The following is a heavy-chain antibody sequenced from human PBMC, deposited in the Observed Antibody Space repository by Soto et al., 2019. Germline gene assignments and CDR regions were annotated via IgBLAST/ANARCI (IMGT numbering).Heavy chain of an antibody. CDR2: IKSKTDGGTT. CDR3: TTENTAMVWYWFDP. D-gene: IGHD5-18*01. V-gene: IGHV3-15*07. J-gene: IGHJ5*02. Sequence: EVQLVESGGGLVKPGGSLRLSCAASGFTFSNAWMNWVRQAPGKGLEWVGRIKSKTDGGTTDYAAPVKGRFTISRDDSKNTLYLQMNSLKTEDTAVYYCTTENTAMVWYWFDPWGQGTLVTVSS. CDR1: GFTFSNAW.